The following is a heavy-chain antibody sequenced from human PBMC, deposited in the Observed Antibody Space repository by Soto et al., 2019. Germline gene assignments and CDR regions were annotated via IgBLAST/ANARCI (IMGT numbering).Heavy chain of an antibody. V-gene: IGHV3-23*01. CDR1: GFTFSSHA. J-gene: IGHJ6*02. Sequence: GGSLKISCAASGFTFSSHAMSWVRPAPGKGLEWVSAISGSGGSTYYADSVKGRFTISRDNSKNTLYLQMNSLRAEDTAVYYCAKNVWGITIFGGMDVWGQGTTVTVSS. D-gene: IGHD3-9*01. CDR3: AKNVWGITIFGGMDV. CDR2: ISGSGGST.